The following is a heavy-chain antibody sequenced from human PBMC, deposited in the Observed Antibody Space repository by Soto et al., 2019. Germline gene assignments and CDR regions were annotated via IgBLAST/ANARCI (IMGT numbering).Heavy chain of an antibody. CDR1: GGSISSADYY. CDR3: ARVGIAAD. V-gene: IGHV4-61*08. D-gene: IGHD6-13*01. J-gene: IGHJ4*02. Sequence: SETLSLTCTVSGGSISSADYYWSWIRQPPGRGLEWIGYIYYSGSTNYNPSLKSRVTISVDTSKNQFSLKLSSVTAADTAVYYCARVGIAADWGQGTLVTVSS. CDR2: IYYSGST.